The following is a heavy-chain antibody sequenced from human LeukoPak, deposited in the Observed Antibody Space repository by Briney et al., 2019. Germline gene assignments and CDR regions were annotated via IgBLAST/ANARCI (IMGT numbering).Heavy chain of an antibody. D-gene: IGHD5-12*01. V-gene: IGHV1-18*01. J-gene: IGHJ5*02. CDR1: GYTFTSYD. CDR2: ISAYNGNT. Sequence: ASVKVSCKASGYTFTSYDINWVRQAPGQGLEWMGWISAYNGNTNYAQKLQGRVTMTTDTSTSTAYMELRSLRSDDTAVYYCARQRWLRLNWFDPWGQGTLVTVSS. CDR3: ARQRWLRLNWFDP.